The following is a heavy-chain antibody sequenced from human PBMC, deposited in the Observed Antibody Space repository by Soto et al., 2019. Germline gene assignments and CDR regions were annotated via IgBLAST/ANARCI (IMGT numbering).Heavy chain of an antibody. V-gene: IGHV5-51*01. D-gene: IGHD4-17*01. CDR2: IYPGDSDT. J-gene: IGHJ4*02. Sequence: VESLKISCKCSGYSFTSYWIGWVLQMPGKGLEWMGIIYPGDSDTRYNPSFQGQVTISADKSISTAYLQWSSLKASDTAMYYCARVENDYGEQYYFDYWGQGALVTVSS. CDR3: ARVENDYGEQYYFDY. CDR1: GYSFTSYW.